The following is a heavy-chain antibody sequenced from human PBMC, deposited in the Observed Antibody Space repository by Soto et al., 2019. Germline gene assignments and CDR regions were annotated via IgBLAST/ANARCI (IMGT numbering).Heavy chain of an antibody. J-gene: IGHJ6*02. V-gene: IGHV3-30-3*01. D-gene: IGHD4-4*01. CDR2: ISYDGSNK. CDR1: GFTFSSYA. Sequence: TGGSLRLSCAASGFTFSSYAMHWVRQAPGKGLEWVAVISYDGSNKYYADSVKGRFTISRDNSKNTLYLQMNSLRAEDTAVYYCARELYSNYSYYYYGMDVWGQGTTVTVSS. CDR3: ARELYSNYSYYYYGMDV.